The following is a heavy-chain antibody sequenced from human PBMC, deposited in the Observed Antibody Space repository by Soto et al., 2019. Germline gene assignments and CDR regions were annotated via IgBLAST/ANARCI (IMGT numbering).Heavy chain of an antibody. Sequence: SETLSLTCPVSGDSISSSSYYWSWIRQHPGKGLEWIGYIHYSGNTRYNPSLKSRLTISVDTSKNQFSLMLSSLTAADTAVYFCARARVPYSSTWYRYDYYGMDIWGQGTTVTVSS. CDR2: IHYSGNT. D-gene: IGHD6-13*01. J-gene: IGHJ6*02. V-gene: IGHV4-31*03. CDR3: ARARVPYSSTWYRYDYYGMDI. CDR1: GDSISSSSYY.